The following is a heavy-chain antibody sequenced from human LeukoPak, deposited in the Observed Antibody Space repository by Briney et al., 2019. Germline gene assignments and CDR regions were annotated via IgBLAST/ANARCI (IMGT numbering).Heavy chain of an antibody. V-gene: IGHV3-48*01. J-gene: IGHJ4*02. CDR3: ARDPRYSGYDYFDY. Sequence: GGSLRLSCAASGFTFSSYSMNWVRQAPGKGQEWISYIRSNSDTIYYADSVKGRFTISRDNAENSLYLQMSSLRTEDTAVYYYARDPRYSGYDYFDYWGQGTLVTVSS. CDR2: IRSNSDTI. CDR1: GFTFSSYS. D-gene: IGHD5-12*01.